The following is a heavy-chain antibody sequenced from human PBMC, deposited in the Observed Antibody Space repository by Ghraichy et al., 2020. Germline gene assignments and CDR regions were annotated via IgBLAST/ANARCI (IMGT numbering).Heavy chain of an antibody. J-gene: IGHJ5*02. D-gene: IGHD6-19*01. CDR1: GGSISSYY. V-gene: IGHV4-4*07. CDR2: IYTSGST. Sequence: SETLSLTCTVSGGSISSYYWSWIRQPAGKGLEWIGRIYTSGSTNYNPSLKSRVTMSVDTSKNQFSLKLSSVTAADTAVYYCASTSGWSAAGWFDPWGQGTLVIVSS. CDR3: ASTSGWSAAGWFDP.